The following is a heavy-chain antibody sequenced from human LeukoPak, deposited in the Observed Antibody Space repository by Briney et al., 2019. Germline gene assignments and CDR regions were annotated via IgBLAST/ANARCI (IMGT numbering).Heavy chain of an antibody. CDR2: ISGSGGST. Sequence: GGSLRLSCAASGFTFSSYAMSWVRQAPGKGLEWVSAISGSGGSTYYADSVKGRFTISRDNSKNTLYLQMNSLRAEDTAIYYCAKPVAAYNYYYGMDVWGQGTTVTVSS. CDR3: AKPVAAYNYYYGMDV. J-gene: IGHJ6*02. CDR1: GFTFSSYA. V-gene: IGHV3-23*01. D-gene: IGHD6-19*01.